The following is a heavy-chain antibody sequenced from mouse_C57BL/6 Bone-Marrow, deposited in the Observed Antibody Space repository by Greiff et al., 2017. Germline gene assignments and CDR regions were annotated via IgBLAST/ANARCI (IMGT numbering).Heavy chain of an antibody. CDR3: ARSMITTWKSFAY. J-gene: IGHJ3*01. V-gene: IGHV1-20*01. D-gene: IGHD2-4*01. CDR2: INPYNGDT. CDR1: GYSFTGYF. Sequence: VQLKESGPELVKPGDSVKISCKASGYSFTGYFMNWVMQSHGKSLEWIGRINPYNGDTFYNQKFKGKATLTVDKSSSTAHMELRSLTSEDSAVYYCARSMITTWKSFAYWGQGTLVTVSA.